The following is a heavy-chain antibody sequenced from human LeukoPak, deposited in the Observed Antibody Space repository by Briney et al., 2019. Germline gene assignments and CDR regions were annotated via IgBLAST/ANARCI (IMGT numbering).Heavy chain of an antibody. CDR3: ANGMIVVAPGRSDAFDI. CDR2: IRYDGSNK. CDR1: GFTFSSYG. J-gene: IGHJ3*02. V-gene: IGHV3-30*02. Sequence: GGSLRLSCAASGFTFSSYGMHWVRQAPGKGLEWVAFIRYDGSNKYYADSVKGRFTISRDNSKNTLYLQMNSLRAEDTAVYYCANGMIVVAPGRSDAFDIWGQGTMVTVSS. D-gene: IGHD3-22*01.